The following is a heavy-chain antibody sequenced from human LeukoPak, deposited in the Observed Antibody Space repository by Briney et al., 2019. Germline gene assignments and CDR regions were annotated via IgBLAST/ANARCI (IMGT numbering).Heavy chain of an antibody. Sequence: TSETLSLTCAVSGGSISSGGYSWSWIRQPPGKGLEWIGYIYQSGSTYYNPSLKSRVTISLDRSKNQFSLKLSSVTAADTAVYYCARSAGYCSSTSCYAGYYYGMDVWGQGSTVTVSS. CDR1: GGSISSGGYS. J-gene: IGHJ6*02. D-gene: IGHD2-2*01. CDR2: IYQSGST. V-gene: IGHV4-30-2*01. CDR3: ARSAGYCSSTSCYAGYYYGMDV.